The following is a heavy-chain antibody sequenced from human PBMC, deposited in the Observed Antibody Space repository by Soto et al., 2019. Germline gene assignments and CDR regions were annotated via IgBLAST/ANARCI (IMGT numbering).Heavy chain of an antibody. CDR3: AKEINWNYGPFDY. CDR1: GGTFSSYA. Sequence: PVKVSCKASGGTFSSYAISWARQAPGQGLEWMGGIIPIFGTANYAQKFQGRVTITADESTSTAYMELSSLRAEDTAVYYCAKEINWNYGPFDYWGQGTLVTVSS. CDR2: IIPIFGTA. D-gene: IGHD1-7*01. V-gene: IGHV1-69*13. J-gene: IGHJ4*02.